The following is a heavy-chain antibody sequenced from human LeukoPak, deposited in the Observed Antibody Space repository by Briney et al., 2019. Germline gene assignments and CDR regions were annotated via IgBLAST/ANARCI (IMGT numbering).Heavy chain of an antibody. CDR1: GFTFSSYS. J-gene: IGHJ6*02. V-gene: IGHV3-21*01. CDR3: ARDMVRGVIKYYYYYGMDV. Sequence: GGSLRLSCAASGFTFSSYSMNWVRQAPGKGLEWVSSISSSSSYIYDADSVKGRFTISRDNAKNSLYLQMNSLRAEDTAVYYCARDMVRGVIKYYYYYGMDVWGQGTTVTVSS. CDR2: ISSSSSYI. D-gene: IGHD3-10*01.